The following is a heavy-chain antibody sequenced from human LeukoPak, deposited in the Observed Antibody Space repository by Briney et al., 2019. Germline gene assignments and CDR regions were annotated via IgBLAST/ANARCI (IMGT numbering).Heavy chain of an antibody. CDR1: GGSISSYY. V-gene: IGHV4-59*01. CDR2: IYYSGST. J-gene: IGHJ2*01. D-gene: IGHD6-13*01. Sequence: SETLSLTCTVSGGSISSYYWSWIRQPPGKGLEWIGYIYYSGSTNYNPSLKSRVTISVDTSKNQFSLKLSSVTAADTAVYYCARDRRDSSSWYIPTYWYFDLWGRGTLVTVSS. CDR3: ARDRRDSSSWYIPTYWYFDL.